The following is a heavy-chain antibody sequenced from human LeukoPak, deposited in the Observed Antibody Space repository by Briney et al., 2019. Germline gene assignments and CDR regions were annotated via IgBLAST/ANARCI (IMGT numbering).Heavy chain of an antibody. D-gene: IGHD5-24*01. CDR3: ANPRGRWLQFPKLYYFDY. J-gene: IGHJ4*02. CDR1: GFTFSSYR. CDR2: ISSSSSTI. Sequence: PGGSLRLSCAASGFTFSSYRMNWVRQAPGKGLEWVSYISSSSSTIYYADSVKGRFTISRDNSKNTLYLQMNSLRAEDTAVYYCANPRGRWLQFPKLYYFDYWGQGTLVTVSS. V-gene: IGHV3-48*01.